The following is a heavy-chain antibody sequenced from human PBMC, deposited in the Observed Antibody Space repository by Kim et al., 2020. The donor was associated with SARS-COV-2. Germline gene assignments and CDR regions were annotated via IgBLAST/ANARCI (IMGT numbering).Heavy chain of an antibody. CDR2: IYYSGRT. CDR1: GGSISSGDYY. J-gene: IGHJ5*02. Sequence: SETLSLTCTVSGGSISSGDYYWSWIRQPPGKGLEWIAYIYYSGRTYYNPSLKSRVTISVDTSKNQFSLKLSSVTAADTAVYYCARVLGYYGLGSAFDPWGQGTLVTVSS. CDR3: ARVLGYYGLGSAFDP. V-gene: IGHV4-30-4*01. D-gene: IGHD3-10*01.